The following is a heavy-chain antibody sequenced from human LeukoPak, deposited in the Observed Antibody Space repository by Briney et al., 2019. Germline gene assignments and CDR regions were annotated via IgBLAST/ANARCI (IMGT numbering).Heavy chain of an antibody. V-gene: IGHV3-23*01. J-gene: IGHJ4*02. D-gene: IGHD5-12*01. CDR1: GFTFSSYA. CDR3: AKDRLNSGYDEVAWSFDE. Sequence: GGSLTLSCSASGFTFSSYAMSWVRQAPGKGLEWVSDISGSGGSTYYADPVKGRFTISRDNSTATLYLQMNSLRAEDTAVYYCAKDRLNSGYDEVAWSFDEWGEGTLVSVSS. CDR2: ISGSGGST.